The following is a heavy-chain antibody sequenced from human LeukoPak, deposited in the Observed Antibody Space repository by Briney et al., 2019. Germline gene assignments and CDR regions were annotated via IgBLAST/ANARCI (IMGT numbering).Heavy chain of an antibody. D-gene: IGHD5/OR15-5a*01. CDR2: VVGDGSRT. CDR3: VRDGVSTTPLDA. J-gene: IGHJ5*02. CDR1: GFTFSNNW. V-gene: IGHV3-74*03. Sequence: GGSLRLSCAASGFTFSNNWMHWGRQAPGKGLMWVSLVVGDGSRTMYADSVKGRFTISRDNAKNTLFLQMDSLRVEDTAVYYCVRDGVSTTPLDAWGQGTLVTVSS.